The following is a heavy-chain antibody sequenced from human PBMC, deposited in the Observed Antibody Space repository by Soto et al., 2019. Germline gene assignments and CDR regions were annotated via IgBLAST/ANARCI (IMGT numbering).Heavy chain of an antibody. V-gene: IGHV3-11*06. CDR2: ISSGSSYT. CDR3: ARQGACSRTSCPAYYYYYAMAV. D-gene: IGHD2-2*01. J-gene: IGHJ6*02. Sequence: QVQLVESGGGLVKPGGSLRLSCAASKFIFSEYYMSWIRQAPGKGLEWVSYISSGSSYTNYADSVKGRFTISRDNAKNSLYLQMNSLRAEDTAVYFCARQGACSRTSCPAYYYYYAMAVWGQGTTVTVSS. CDR1: KFIFSEYY.